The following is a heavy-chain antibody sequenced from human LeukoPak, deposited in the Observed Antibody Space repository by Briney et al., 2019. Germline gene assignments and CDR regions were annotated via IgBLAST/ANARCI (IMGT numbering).Heavy chain of an antibody. CDR1: GFTFSSYG. Sequence: GGSLRLSCAASGFTFSSYGMNWVRQAPGRGLEWVSYISSSGSTIYYADSVQGRFTISRDNAKSSLFLQMNSLRAEDTAVYYCARGVGATFEFIWGQGTMVTVSS. J-gene: IGHJ3*02. CDR2: ISSSGSTI. D-gene: IGHD1-26*01. CDR3: ARGVGATFEFI. V-gene: IGHV3-48*04.